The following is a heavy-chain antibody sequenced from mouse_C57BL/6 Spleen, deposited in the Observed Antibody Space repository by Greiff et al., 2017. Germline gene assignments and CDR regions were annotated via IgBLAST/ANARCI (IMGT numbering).Heavy chain of an antibody. V-gene: IGHV14-3*01. J-gene: IGHJ4*01. CDR2: IDPANGNT. CDR3: ARRYYGSSYPYAMDY. CDR1: GFNIKNTY. Sequence: EVKLQESVAELVRPGASVKLSCTASGFNIKNTYMHWVKQRPEQGLEWIGRIDPANGNTKYAPKFQGKATITADTSSNTAYLQLSSLTSEDTAIYYCARRYYGSSYPYAMDYWGQGTSVTVSS. D-gene: IGHD1-1*01.